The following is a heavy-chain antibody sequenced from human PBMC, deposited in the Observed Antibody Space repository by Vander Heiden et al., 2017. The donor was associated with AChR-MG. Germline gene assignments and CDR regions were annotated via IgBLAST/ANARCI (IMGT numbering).Heavy chain of an antibody. CDR1: GFTFSSYA. D-gene: IGHD3-22*01. Sequence: QVQLVESGGGVVQPGRSLRLSCAASGFTFSSYALHWVRQAPGKGLEWVAVISYDGSNKYYADSVKGRFTISRDNSKNTLYLQMNSLRAEDTAVYYCASPVITMIVVVKNDAFDIWGQGTMVTVSS. V-gene: IGHV3-30-3*01. J-gene: IGHJ3*02. CDR3: ASPVITMIVVVKNDAFDI. CDR2: ISYDGSNK.